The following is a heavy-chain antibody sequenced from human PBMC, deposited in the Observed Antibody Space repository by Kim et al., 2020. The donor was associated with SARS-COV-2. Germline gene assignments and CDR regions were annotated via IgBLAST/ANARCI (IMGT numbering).Heavy chain of an antibody. CDR3: AKAMTVVTPTFDY. V-gene: IGHV3-30*02. Sequence: YLDSVKGRFTISRDNSKNTLSLQMNSLRVEDTAVYYCAKAMTVVTPTFDYWRQGALVTVSS. D-gene: IGHD2-21*02. J-gene: IGHJ4*02.